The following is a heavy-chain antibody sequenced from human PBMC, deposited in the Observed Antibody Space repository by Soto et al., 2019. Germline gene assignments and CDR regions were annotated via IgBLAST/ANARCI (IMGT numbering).Heavy chain of an antibody. J-gene: IGHJ6*02. CDR1: GGSISSYY. V-gene: IGHV4-59*01. Sequence: QVQLQESGPGLVKPSETLSLTCTDSGGSISSYYWSWIRQPPGKGLEWIGYIYFTGSTNYNPSLKSRVTISVDTSKNQYSLRLSSVTAADTAVYYCARGGDPDYYYHGMDVWGQGTTVTVSS. D-gene: IGHD2-21*02. CDR2: IYFTGST. CDR3: ARGGDPDYYYHGMDV.